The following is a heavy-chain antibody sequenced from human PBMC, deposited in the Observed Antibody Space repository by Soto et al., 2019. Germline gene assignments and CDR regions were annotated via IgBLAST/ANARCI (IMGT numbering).Heavy chain of an antibody. CDR2: VNIYRGTT. D-gene: IGHD5-18*01. CDR3: ARERGVYSYGDS. Sequence: QVQLVQSGAEVQKPGASVRVSCKPSGYTFSDYGISWVRQAPGQGLEWMGWVNIYRGTTNYAQKFQGRVTMTTDTATTTAYLDLTSLTSDDTAVYYCARERGVYSYGDSWGQGTLVTVSS. J-gene: IGHJ4*02. V-gene: IGHV1-18*01. CDR1: GYTFSDYG.